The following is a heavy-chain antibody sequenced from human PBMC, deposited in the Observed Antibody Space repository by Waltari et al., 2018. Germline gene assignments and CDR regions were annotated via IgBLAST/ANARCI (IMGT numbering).Heavy chain of an antibody. CDR2: IYYTGIT. CDR1: GGSISGFY. CDR3: ARGGGGDWEWFDP. D-gene: IGHD2-21*02. Sequence: QVQLQESGPSLLKPSETLSLICTFSGGSISGFYWSWVRQPPGKGLDWIGYIYYTGITNFNPSLKCRVTMSVDTSKNQFSLKLSSVTAADTAFYYCARGGGGDWEWFDPWGQGTLVTVSS. V-gene: IGHV4-59*01. J-gene: IGHJ5*02.